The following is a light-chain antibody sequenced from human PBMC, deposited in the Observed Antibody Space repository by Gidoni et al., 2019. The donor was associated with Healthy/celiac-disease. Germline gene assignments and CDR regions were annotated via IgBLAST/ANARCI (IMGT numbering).Light chain of an antibody. CDR1: SSDVGSYNL. CDR2: EGS. V-gene: IGLV2-23*01. J-gene: IGLJ1*01. CDR3: CSYAGSSTYV. Sequence: QSALTQPASVSGSPGQSITISCTGTSSDVGSYNLVPWYQQHPGKAPKLMIYEGSKRPSGVSNRFSGSKSGNTASLTISGLQAEDEADYYCCSYAGSSTYVFGTGTKVTAL.